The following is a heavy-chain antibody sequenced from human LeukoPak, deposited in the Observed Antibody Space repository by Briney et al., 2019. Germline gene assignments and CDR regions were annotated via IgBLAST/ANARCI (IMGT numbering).Heavy chain of an antibody. J-gene: IGHJ5*02. V-gene: IGHV3-11*04. D-gene: IGHD3-10*01. CDR3: ARVYGSGTYNWFDP. CDR2: ISSSGSTI. CDR1: GFTFSDYY. Sequence: GGSPRLSCAASGFTFSDYYMSWIRQAPGKGLEWVSYISSSGSTIYYADSVKGRFTISRDNAKNSLYLQMNSLRAEDTAVYYCARVYGSGTYNWFDPWGQGTLVTVSS.